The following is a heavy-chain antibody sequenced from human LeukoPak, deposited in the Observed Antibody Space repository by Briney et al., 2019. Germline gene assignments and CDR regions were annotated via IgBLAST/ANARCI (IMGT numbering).Heavy chain of an antibody. J-gene: IGHJ6*02. D-gene: IGHD2-2*01. V-gene: IGHV1-2*02. CDR1: GYTFTGYY. Sequence: ASVKVSCKASGYTFTGYYMHWVRQAPGQGLEWMGWINPNSGGTNYAQKFQGRATMTRDTSISTAYMELSRLRSDDTAVYYCARDVVPAAIRYYYYYGMDVWGQGTTVTVSS. CDR3: ARDVVPAAIRYYYYYGMDV. CDR2: INPNSGGT.